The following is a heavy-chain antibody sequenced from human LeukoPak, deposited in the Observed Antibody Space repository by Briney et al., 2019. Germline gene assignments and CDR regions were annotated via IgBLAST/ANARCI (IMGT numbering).Heavy chain of an antibody. CDR3: AKEVRGYLDY. CDR1: GFTFSSYG. D-gene: IGHD3-10*01. V-gene: IGHV3-33*06. CDR2: IWYDGSNK. J-gene: IGHJ4*02. Sequence: PGGSLRLSCAASGFTFSSYGMHWVRQAPGKGLEWVAVIWYDGSNKYYADSVKGRFTISRDNSKNTLYLQMKSLRAEDTAVYYCAKEVRGYLDYWGQGTLVTVSS.